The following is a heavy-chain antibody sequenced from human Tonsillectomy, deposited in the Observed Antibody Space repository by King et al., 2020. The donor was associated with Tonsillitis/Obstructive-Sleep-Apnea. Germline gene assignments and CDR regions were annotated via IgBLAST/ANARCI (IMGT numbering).Heavy chain of an antibody. CDR1: GFTFSSYA. V-gene: IGHV3-30*04. J-gene: IGHJ6*03. Sequence: VQLVESGGGVVQPGRSLRLSCAASGFTFSSYAMHWVRQAPGKGLEWVAVTSFDGSNKYYADSVKGRFTISRDNSKNTVYLQMNSLRAEDTAVYYCARDGAGIPAAGAGGTYYYYYMYVWGKGTTVTVSS. CDR2: TSFDGSNK. D-gene: IGHD6-13*01. CDR3: ARDGAGIPAAGAGGTYYYYYMYV.